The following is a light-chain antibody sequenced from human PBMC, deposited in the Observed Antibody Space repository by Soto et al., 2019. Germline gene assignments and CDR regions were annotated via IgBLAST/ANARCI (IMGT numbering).Light chain of an antibody. J-gene: IGKJ1*01. CDR2: GA. CDR3: RQYGSSRWT. Sequence: EIVLTQSPGTLSLSPGERATLSCRASQSVSSTYFAWLQQKAGQATILLIHGANRAAGIPDRSSGSWSGTDFTLTISSVEPEDFVVYYWRQYGSSRWTFGRGTNVGIK. V-gene: IGKV3-20*01. CDR1: QSVSSTY.